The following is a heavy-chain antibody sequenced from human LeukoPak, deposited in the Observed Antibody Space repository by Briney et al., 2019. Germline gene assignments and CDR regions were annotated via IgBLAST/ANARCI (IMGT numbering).Heavy chain of an antibody. CDR2: IYYSGST. CDR1: GGSISSSSYY. J-gene: IGHJ6*03. Sequence: SETLSLTCTVSGGSISSSSYYWGWIRQPPGKGLEWIGSIYYSGSTYYNPSLKGRVTISVDTSKNQFSLKLSSVTAADTAVYYCASIPAAIAYYYYYYMDVWGKGTTVTVSS. CDR3: ASIPAAIAYYYYYYMDV. D-gene: IGHD2-2*01. V-gene: IGHV4-39*07.